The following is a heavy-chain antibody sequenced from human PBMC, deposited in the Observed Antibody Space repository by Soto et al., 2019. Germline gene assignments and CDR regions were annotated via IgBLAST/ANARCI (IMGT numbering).Heavy chain of an antibody. CDR2: ISYDGSNK. CDR3: ARDPQGVAGYFDY. J-gene: IGHJ4*02. D-gene: IGHD6-19*01. Sequence: VAVISYDGSNKYYADSVMGRFTISRDNSKNTLYLQMNSLRAEDTAVYYCARDPQGVAGYFDYWGQGTLVTVSS. V-gene: IGHV3-30-3*01.